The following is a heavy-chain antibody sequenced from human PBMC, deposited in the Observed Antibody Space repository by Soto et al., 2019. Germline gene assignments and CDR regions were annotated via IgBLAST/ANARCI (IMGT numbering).Heavy chain of an antibody. Sequence: QVQLVQSGAEVKRPGASVKVSCKASGDTFSNFDFNWVRQATGQGPEWMGWMYPNNGQTAYARTFQGRVTMTWNSSTSTAYMELSSLTSEDTAVYYCATMIRGLIHWLDPWGQGTLVTVPS. V-gene: IGHV1-8*01. D-gene: IGHD3-16*01. CDR2: MYPNNGQT. CDR3: ATMIRGLIHWLDP. CDR1: GDTFSNFD. J-gene: IGHJ5*02.